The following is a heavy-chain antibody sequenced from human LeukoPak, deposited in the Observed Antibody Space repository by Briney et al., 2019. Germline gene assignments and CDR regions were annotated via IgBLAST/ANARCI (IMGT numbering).Heavy chain of an antibody. CDR2: ISSSSSTI. CDR1: GFTLSSYS. CDR3: ATSGSYRFDY. V-gene: IGHV3-48*02. Sequence: PGGSLRLSCAASGFTLSSYSMNWVRQAPGKGLEWVSYISSSSSTIYYADSVKGRFTISRDNAQNSLYLQMNSLRDDDTAVYYCATSGSYRFDYWGQGTLVTVSS. J-gene: IGHJ4*02. D-gene: IGHD1-26*01.